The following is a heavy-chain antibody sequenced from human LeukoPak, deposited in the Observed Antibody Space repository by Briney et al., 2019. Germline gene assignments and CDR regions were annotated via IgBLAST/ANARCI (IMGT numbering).Heavy chain of an antibody. CDR3: ASEPELGIVVVPPRA. D-gene: IGHD3-22*01. CDR1: GFTFSSYA. J-gene: IGHJ5*02. Sequence: GGSLRPSCAASGFTFSSYAMHWVRQAPGKGLEWVAVISYDGSNKYYADSVKGRFTISRDNSKNTLYLQMNSLRAEDTAVYYCASEPELGIVVVPPRAWGQGTLVTVSS. V-gene: IGHV3-30-3*01. CDR2: ISYDGSNK.